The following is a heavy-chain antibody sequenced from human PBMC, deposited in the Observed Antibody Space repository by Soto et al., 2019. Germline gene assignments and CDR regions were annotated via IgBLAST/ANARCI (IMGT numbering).Heavy chain of an antibody. D-gene: IGHD5-18*01. V-gene: IGHV4-39*01. CDR2: IFYSGST. CDR1: GGSIISSSYY. CDR3: ACFFSGGYSYGVYSYVLSF. J-gene: IGHJ6*02. Sequence: SETLSLTCTVSGGSIISSSYYWVLIRQPPGKGLEWIGSIFYSGSTYYNPSLKSRVTISVDTSKNQFSLKLSSVTAADTAEYYCACFFSGGYSYGVYSYVLSFRARGTSVTGSS.